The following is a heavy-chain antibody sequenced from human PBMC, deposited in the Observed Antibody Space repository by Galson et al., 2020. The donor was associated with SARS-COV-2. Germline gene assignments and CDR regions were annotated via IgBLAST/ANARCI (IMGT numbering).Heavy chain of an antibody. CDR3: AGRYCGGGYGYRYFDY. V-gene: IGHV4-39*01. CDR1: GGSFNSDLFY. J-gene: IGHJ4*02. Sequence: TETMSLTCTVSGGSFNSDLFYWGWIRQPPGKGLEWIGSIYHSGNTYYNPSLKSRVIISLDTSKNLLSLNLSSVTAAYTAVYYCAGRYCGGGYGYRYFDYWGQGTLGPVAS. CDR2: IYHSGNT. D-gene: IGHD2-15*01.